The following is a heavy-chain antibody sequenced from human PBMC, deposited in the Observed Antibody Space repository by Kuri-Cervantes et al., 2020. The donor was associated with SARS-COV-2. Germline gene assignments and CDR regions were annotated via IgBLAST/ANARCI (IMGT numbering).Heavy chain of an antibody. J-gene: IGHJ4*02. Sequence: LSLTCAASGSTFSSYSMNWVRQAPGKGLEWVSSISSSSSYIYYADSVKGRFTISRDNAKNSLYLQMNSLRAEDTAVYYCAREKGSSSWPIDYWGQGTLVTVSS. D-gene: IGHD6-13*01. CDR2: ISSSSSYI. V-gene: IGHV3-21*01. CDR3: AREKGSSSWPIDY. CDR1: GSTFSSYS.